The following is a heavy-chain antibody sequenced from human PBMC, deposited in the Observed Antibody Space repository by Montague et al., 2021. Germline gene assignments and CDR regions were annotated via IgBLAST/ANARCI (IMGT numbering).Heavy chain of an antibody. J-gene: IGHJ6*02. CDR2: IYYSRRT. Sequence: SETLSLTCSVSGASISDYYWSWIWQPPGKGLEWIGYIYYSRRTNYNSSLKSRVTITVDTSKNQFSLKLSSVTAADTAFYYCAVTNPYYYYGMDVWGQGTTVTVSS. CDR1: GASISDYY. CDR3: AVTNPYYYYGMDV. D-gene: IGHD1-14*01. V-gene: IGHV4-59*01.